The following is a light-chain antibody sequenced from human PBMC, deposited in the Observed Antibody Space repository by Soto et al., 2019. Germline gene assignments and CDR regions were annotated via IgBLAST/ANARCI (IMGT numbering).Light chain of an antibody. Sequence: EIVLTHFPGTLSFSPWERSTLSFRSSQSVSNNYLAWCQQKPGQAPRLVIFGASNRATGIPDRFSASGSGTEFTLTISRLEPEDVAVYYCQQYATSPLTFGHGTKVDIK. CDR1: QSVSNNY. CDR2: GAS. CDR3: QQYATSPLT. V-gene: IGKV3-20*01. J-gene: IGKJ1*01.